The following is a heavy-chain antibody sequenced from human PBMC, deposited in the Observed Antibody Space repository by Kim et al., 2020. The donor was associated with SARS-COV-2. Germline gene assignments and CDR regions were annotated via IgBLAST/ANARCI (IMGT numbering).Heavy chain of an antibody. V-gene: IGHV1-69*13. D-gene: IGHD3-22*01. CDR3: ARITGYDNNGYYIDY. CDR1: GGTFSSYA. CDR2: IIPIFGTA. J-gene: IGHJ4*02. Sequence: SVKVSCKASGGTFSSYAISWVRQAPGQGLEWMGGIIPIFGTAKYAQKFQGRVTITADESTSTAYMELSSLRSEDTAVDYCARITGYDNNGYYIDYWGQGTLVTVSP.